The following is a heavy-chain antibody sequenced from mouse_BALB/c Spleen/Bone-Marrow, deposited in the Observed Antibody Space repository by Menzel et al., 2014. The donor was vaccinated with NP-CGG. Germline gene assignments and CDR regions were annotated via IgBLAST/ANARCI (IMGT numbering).Heavy chain of an antibody. CDR1: GFSLTSDG. Sequence: VKVVESGPGLLQPSQSLSITCTVSGFSLTSDGVHWVRQSPSKGLEWLGVIWSGGSTDYNEAFISRLNISKDNSKSQVFFIMNSLQADDSAIYYCARNGHYYAMDYWGQGTSVTVSS. CDR3: ARNGHYYAMDY. V-gene: IGHV2-2*01. CDR2: IWSGGST. J-gene: IGHJ4*01.